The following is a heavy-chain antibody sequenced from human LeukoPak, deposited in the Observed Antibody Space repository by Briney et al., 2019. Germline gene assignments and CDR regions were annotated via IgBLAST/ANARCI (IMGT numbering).Heavy chain of an antibody. CDR2: IYYSGST. CDR1: GGSISSYY. V-gene: IGHV4-59*12. CDR3: ARDYYGGNRFDY. J-gene: IGHJ4*02. D-gene: IGHD4-23*01. Sequence: PSETLSLTCTVSGGSISSYYWSWIRQPPGKGLEWIGYIYYSGSTNYNPSLKSRVTISVDTSKNQFSLQLNSVTPEDTAVCYCARDYYGGNRFDYWGQGTLVTVSS.